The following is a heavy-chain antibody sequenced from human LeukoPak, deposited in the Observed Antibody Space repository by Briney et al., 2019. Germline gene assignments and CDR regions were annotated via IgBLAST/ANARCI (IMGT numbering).Heavy chain of an antibody. Sequence: PGGSLRLSCAASGFTFSSYSMNWVRQAPGKGLEWVSYISSSSSTIYYADSVKGRFTISRDNAKNSLYLQMNSLRAEDTAVYYCAKERYSSSSLFAITPFDYWGQGTLVTVSS. V-gene: IGHV3-48*01. CDR3: AKERYSSSSLFAITPFDY. CDR2: ISSSSSTI. J-gene: IGHJ4*02. CDR1: GFTFSSYS. D-gene: IGHD6-13*01.